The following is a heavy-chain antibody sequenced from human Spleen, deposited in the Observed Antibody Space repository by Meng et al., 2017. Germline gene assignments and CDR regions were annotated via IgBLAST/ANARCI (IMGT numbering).Heavy chain of an antibody. Sequence: ASVKVSCKASGYTFTGYYMHWVRQAPGQGLEWMGWINPNSGGTNYAQKFQGRVTMTRDTSISTAYMELSRLRSDDTAVYYCARDLRRVGGSRFDPWGQGTLVTVSS. CDR1: GYTFTGYY. CDR2: INPNSGGT. D-gene: IGHD1-26*01. CDR3: ARDLRRVGGSRFDP. V-gene: IGHV1-2*02. J-gene: IGHJ5*02.